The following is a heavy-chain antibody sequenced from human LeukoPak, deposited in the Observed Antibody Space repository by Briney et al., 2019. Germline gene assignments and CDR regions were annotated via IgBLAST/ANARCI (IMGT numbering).Heavy chain of an antibody. Sequence: GGSLRLSCAASGFTFSSYGMHWVRQAPGKGLEWVAVISSDGDNKYYADSVKGRFTISRDNSKNALFLQMNSLRADDTAVYYCARDHFRVVVMTVHYYYYGMDVWGQGTTVTVSS. V-gene: IGHV3-30*19. D-gene: IGHD2-8*01. CDR3: ARDHFRVVVMTVHYYYYGMDV. J-gene: IGHJ6*02. CDR2: ISSDGDNK. CDR1: GFTFSSYG.